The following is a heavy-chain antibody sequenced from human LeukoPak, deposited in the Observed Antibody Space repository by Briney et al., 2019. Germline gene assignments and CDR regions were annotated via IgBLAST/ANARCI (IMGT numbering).Heavy chain of an antibody. D-gene: IGHD3-3*01. J-gene: IGHJ3*02. CDR2: IHHSGST. V-gene: IGHV4-30-2*01. CDR1: GGSITSGSYY. Sequence: SETLSLTCTVSGGSITSGSYYWSWIRQPPGKGPEWIGYIHHSGSTYYNPSLKSRVTISVDRSKNQFSLRLTSVTAADTAVYYCARDLDFWSGSGAFDIWGQGTMVTVSS. CDR3: ARDLDFWSGSGAFDI.